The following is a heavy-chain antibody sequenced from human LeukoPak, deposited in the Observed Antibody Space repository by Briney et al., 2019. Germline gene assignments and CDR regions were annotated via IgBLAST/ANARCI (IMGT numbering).Heavy chain of an antibody. V-gene: IGHV3-23*01. Sequence: PGGSLRLSCAASGFTFSSYAMSWVRQAPGKGLEWVSAISGSGGSTYYADSVKGRFTISRDNSKNTLYLQMNSLRAEDTAVYYCAKGEGGYCSGGSCWLYYYYMDVWGKGTTVTVSS. J-gene: IGHJ6*03. CDR1: GFTFSSYA. D-gene: IGHD2-15*01. CDR2: ISGSGGST. CDR3: AKGEGGYCSGGSCWLYYYYMDV.